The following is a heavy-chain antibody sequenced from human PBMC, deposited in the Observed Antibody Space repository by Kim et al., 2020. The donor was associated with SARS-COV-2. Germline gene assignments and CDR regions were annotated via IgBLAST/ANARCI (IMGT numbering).Heavy chain of an antibody. V-gene: IGHV3-23*01. CDR2: ISGSGGST. Sequence: GGSLRLSCAASGFTFSSYAMSWVRQAPGKGLEWVSAISGSGGSTYYADSVKGRFTISRDNSKNTLYLQMNSLGAEDTAVYYCAKGYGSGEGIWDYYYYGMDVWGQGTTVTVSS. CDR1: GFTFSSYA. J-gene: IGHJ6*02. D-gene: IGHD3-10*01. CDR3: AKGYGSGEGIWDYYYYGMDV.